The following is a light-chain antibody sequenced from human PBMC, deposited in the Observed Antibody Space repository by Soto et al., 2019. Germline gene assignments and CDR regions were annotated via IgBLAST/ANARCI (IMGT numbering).Light chain of an antibody. CDR3: QQYYNPPWS. J-gene: IGKJ1*01. CDR1: RSLLYRSNNKNY. Sequence: DIVMTQSPGSLAVSLGERATINCKSSRSLLYRSNNKNYLAWYQQRPGQPPRLLMYWASTREPGVPVRFSGSGSWTDVTLTINSLQAEDVAVYYCQQYYNPPWSFGQGTKVQI. V-gene: IGKV4-1*01. CDR2: WAS.